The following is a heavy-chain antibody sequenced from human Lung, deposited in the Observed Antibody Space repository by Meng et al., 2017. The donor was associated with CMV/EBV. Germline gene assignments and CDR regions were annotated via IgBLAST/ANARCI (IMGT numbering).Heavy chain of an antibody. D-gene: IGHD3-10*01. CDR1: GCSLSTSAVG. J-gene: IGHJ5*02. CDR3: AHRPHYYASGGPGWFDP. Sequence: SGXXLVXPTQTLTPICAFSGCSLSTSAVGVGWIRQPPGKALEWLALIYWDDDKRYSPSLRSRLTITKDTSKNQVVLTMTNMDPVDTATYYCAHRPHYYASGGPGWFDPXGQGXLVTVSS. V-gene: IGHV2-5*02. CDR2: IYWDDDK.